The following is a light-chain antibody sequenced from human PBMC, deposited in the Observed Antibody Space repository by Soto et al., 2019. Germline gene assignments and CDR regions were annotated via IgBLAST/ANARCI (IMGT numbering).Light chain of an antibody. J-gene: IGKJ5*01. CDR2: KAS. CDR3: QQYNNWPIT. V-gene: IGKV1-5*03. Sequence: DIQMTQSPSTLSASVGDRFTITCRASQIISSWLAWYQQKPGKAPNLLIYKASTLESGVPSRFSGSGSGTQFTLTISSLQSEDFAVYYCQQYNNWPITFGQGTRLEIK. CDR1: QIISSW.